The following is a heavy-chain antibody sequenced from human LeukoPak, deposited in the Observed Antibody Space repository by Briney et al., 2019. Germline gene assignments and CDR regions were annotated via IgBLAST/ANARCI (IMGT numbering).Heavy chain of an antibody. CDR2: ISGSGGST. D-gene: IGHD3-10*01. J-gene: IGHJ4*02. CDR1: GFTFSSYA. CDR3: ANSWWRSLHYGSGSYTDY. Sequence: GTSLRLSCAASGFTFSSYAMSWVRQAPGKGLEWVSAISGSGGSTYYADSVKGRFTISRDNSKNTLYLQMNSLRAEDTAVYYCANSWWRSLHYGSGSYTDYWGQGTLVTVSS. V-gene: IGHV3-23*01.